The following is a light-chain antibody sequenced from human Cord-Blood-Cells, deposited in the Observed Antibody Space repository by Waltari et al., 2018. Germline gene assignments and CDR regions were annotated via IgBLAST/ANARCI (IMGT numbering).Light chain of an antibody. CDR2: WAS. V-gene: IGKV4-1*01. CDR1: QSVLYSSNNKNY. J-gene: IGKJ5*01. Sequence: DILMTQSPDSLAVSLGERATINCKSSQSVLYSSNNKNYLAWYQQKPGQPPKLLIYWASTRESGVHYRFSGSGSGTDFTLTISSLQAEDVAVYYCQQYYSTPTFGQGTRLEIK. CDR3: QQYYSTPT.